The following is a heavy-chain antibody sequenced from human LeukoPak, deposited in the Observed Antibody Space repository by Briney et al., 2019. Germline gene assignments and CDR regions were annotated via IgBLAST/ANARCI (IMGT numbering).Heavy chain of an antibody. J-gene: IGHJ5*02. D-gene: IGHD3-10*01. Sequence: SETLSLTCSVSGFSITSGYFWGWIRLPPGKGLAWIGSFYHVGSTYYNPSLKSRVTIAVDTTKNQFSLKLRSVTAADTAVYYCARAFTVRWVVDWFDPWGQGTLVTVSS. V-gene: IGHV4-38-2*02. CDR2: FYHVGST. CDR3: ARAFTVRWVVDWFDP. CDR1: GFSITSGYF.